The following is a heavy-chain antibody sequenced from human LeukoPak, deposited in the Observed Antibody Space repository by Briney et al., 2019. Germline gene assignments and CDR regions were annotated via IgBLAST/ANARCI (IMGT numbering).Heavy chain of an antibody. D-gene: IGHD3-22*01. J-gene: IGHJ4*02. CDR3: ANENYYDSSGFPDH. V-gene: IGHV3-48*04. CDR2: ISSSSSSI. Sequence: GGSLRLSCEASGFTFSNYGMNWVRQVPGRGLEWVAYISSSSSSIYYADSVKGRFTISRDNAKDSLHLQMNSLRAEDTAVYYCANENYYDSSGFPDHWGQGTLVTVSS. CDR1: GFTFSNYG.